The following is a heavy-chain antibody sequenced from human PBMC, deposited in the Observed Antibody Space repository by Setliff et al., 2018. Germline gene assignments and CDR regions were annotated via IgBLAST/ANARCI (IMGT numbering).Heavy chain of an antibody. J-gene: IGHJ3*01. CDR2: ISAHNGNT. CDR3: VREYSGGGLM. Sequence: ASVKVSCKASGYTFTSYGFSWVRQAPGQGLEWMGWISAHNGNTNYGQKYQGRVTMTTDTSTNTVYMELRSLRSDDTAVYFCVREYSGGGLMWGQGTMVTVSS. D-gene: IGHD6-19*01. V-gene: IGHV1-18*01. CDR1: GYTFTSYG.